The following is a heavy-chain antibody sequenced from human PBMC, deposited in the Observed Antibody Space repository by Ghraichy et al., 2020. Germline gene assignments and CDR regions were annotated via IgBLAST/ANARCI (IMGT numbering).Heavy chain of an antibody. CDR3: SREAAYDFWSGWDY. J-gene: IGHJ4*02. CDR1: GFTFSSYE. D-gene: IGHD3-3*01. V-gene: IGHV3-48*03. CDR2: IGRGGNTI. Sequence: GSLRLSCVASGFTFSSYEMNWVRQAPGKELEWLSYIGRGGNTIYYADSVKGRFTISRDNAKNSLYLQMNSLRAEDTALYYCSREAAYDFWSGWDYWGQGTLVTVSS.